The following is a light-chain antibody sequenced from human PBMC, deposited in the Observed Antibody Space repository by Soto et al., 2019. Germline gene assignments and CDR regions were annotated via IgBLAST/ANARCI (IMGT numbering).Light chain of an antibody. CDR1: GSDVGGYNY. V-gene: IGLV2-8*01. Sequence: QSALTQPPSASGSPGQSVTISCTGTGSDVGGYNYVSWYQQHPGKAPKLLIYEVTKWPSGVPDRFSGSKSGNTASLTVSGLQADDEADYYCSSYAGSQTWVFGGGTKVTVL. CDR3: SSYAGSQTWV. CDR2: EVT. J-gene: IGLJ3*02.